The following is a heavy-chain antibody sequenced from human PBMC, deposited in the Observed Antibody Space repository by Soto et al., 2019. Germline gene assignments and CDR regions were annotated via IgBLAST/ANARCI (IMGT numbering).Heavy chain of an antibody. V-gene: IGHV3-53*01. CDR2: IYSGGYT. D-gene: IGHD3-10*01. Sequence: EVQLVESGGGLIQPGGSLRLSCAVSGFTVSNNYMSWVRQAPGKGLEGVSVIYSGGYTAYGDSVKGRFTISRDNSKNTIFPQINGRGADAPAVFYGGTRPGGGGYWGQGTLVTVSS. CDR3: GTRPGGGGY. CDR1: GFTVSNNY. J-gene: IGHJ4*02.